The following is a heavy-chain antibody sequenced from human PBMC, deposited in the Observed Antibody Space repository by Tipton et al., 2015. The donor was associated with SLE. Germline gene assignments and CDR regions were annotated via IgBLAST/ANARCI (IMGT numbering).Heavy chain of an antibody. J-gene: IGHJ4*02. CDR3: AAGLLWFGECYY. V-gene: IGHV3-74*01. CDR1: GFTFNNYW. CDR2: ITSDGGNK. D-gene: IGHD3-10*01. Sequence: SLRLSCVASGFTFNNYWMNWVRQAPGKGLVWVSRITSDGGNKYYADSVKGRFTISRDNSKNTLYLQMNSLRAEDTAVYYCAAGLLWFGECYYWGQGALVT.